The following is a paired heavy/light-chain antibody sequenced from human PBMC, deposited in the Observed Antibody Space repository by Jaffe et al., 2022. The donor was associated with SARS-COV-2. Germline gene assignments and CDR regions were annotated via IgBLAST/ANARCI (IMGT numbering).Heavy chain of an antibody. Sequence: QVQLVESGGGVVQPGRSLRLSCAASGFTFSSYGMHWVRQAPGKGLEWVAVISYDGSNKYYADSVKGRFTISRDNSKNTLYLQMNSLRAEDTAVYYCAKDHTTVTPYYYYGMDVWGQGTTVTVSS. CDR1: GFTFSSYG. CDR2: ISYDGSNK. CDR3: AKDHTTVTPYYYYGMDV. J-gene: IGHJ6*02. V-gene: IGHV3-30*18. D-gene: IGHD4-17*01.
Light chain of an antibody. J-gene: IGLJ3*02. CDR1: NIGSKS. Sequence: SYVLTQPPSVSVAPGQTARITCGGNNIGSKSVHWYQQKPGQAPVLVVYDDSDRPSGIPERFSGSNSGNTATLTISRVEAGDEADYYCQVWDSSSDLWVFGGGTKLTVL. V-gene: IGLV3-21*02. CDR3: QVWDSSSDLWV. CDR2: DDS.